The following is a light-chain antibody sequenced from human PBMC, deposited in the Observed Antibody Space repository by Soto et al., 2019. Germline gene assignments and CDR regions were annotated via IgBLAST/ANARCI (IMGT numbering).Light chain of an antibody. J-gene: IGKJ5*01. V-gene: IGKV3-20*01. CDR3: QQYGSSPGT. CDR2: GAS. Sequence: EIVLTQSPCTLPWSPGDRATLSWGASQSISNNYLAWYQQKPGQAPRLVIFGASNRATGIPDRFSGSGSGTNFTLTISRLEPEDFVVYSCQQYGSSPGTFGQGTRLEIK. CDR1: QSISNNY.